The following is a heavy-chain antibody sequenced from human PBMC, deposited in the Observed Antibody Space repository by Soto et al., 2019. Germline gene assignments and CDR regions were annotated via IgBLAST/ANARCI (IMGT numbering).Heavy chain of an antibody. CDR3: ARGAAVSGRFDY. CDR2: IYYSGST. V-gene: IGHV4-59*01. D-gene: IGHD6-19*01. CDR1: GGSFSNYY. Sequence: PSETLSLTCTVSGGSFSNYYWSLIRQSPGKGLEWIGYIYYSGSTNYNPSLKSRVTISLDTSKKQLSLELSPVTAADTAVYYCARGAAVSGRFDYWGQGALVTVSS. J-gene: IGHJ4*02.